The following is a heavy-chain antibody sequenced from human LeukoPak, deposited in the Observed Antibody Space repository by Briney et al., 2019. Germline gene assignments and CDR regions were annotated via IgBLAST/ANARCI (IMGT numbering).Heavy chain of an antibody. CDR2: FDPEDGET. D-gene: IGHD1-26*01. CDR1: GYTLTELS. Sequence: ASVKVSCKVSGYTLTELSMHWVRQAPGKGLEWMGGFDPEDGETIYAQKFQGRVTMTEDTSTDTAYMELSSLRSEDTAVYYCATAEPVGATPGEYYYYMDVWGKGTTVTVSS. CDR3: ATAEPVGATPGEYYYYMDV. J-gene: IGHJ6*03. V-gene: IGHV1-24*01.